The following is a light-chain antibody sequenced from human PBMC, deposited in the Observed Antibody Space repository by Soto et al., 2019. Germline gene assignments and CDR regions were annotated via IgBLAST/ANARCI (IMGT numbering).Light chain of an antibody. CDR3: SSYTSTSLV. CDR2: EVS. Sequence: QSVLTQPASVSGSPGQSITISCTGTSSDVGGYNYVSWYQQHPGKAPKLMIYEVSNRPSGVSNRFSGSKSGNTASLTISGLQAEEEADYYCSSYTSTSLVFGGGTQLTVL. V-gene: IGLV2-14*01. J-gene: IGLJ3*02. CDR1: SSDVGGYNY.